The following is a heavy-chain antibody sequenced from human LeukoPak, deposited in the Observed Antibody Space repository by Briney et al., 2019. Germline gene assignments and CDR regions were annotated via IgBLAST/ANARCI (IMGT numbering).Heavy chain of an antibody. V-gene: IGHV4-31*03. CDR1: GGSISSGGYY. J-gene: IGHJ3*02. CDR2: IYYSGST. Sequence: SETLSLTCTVSGGSISSGGYYWSWIRQHPGKGLEWIGYIYYSGSTYYNPSLKSRVTISVDTSKNQFSLKLSSVTAADTAVYYCARDLSEGGAFDIWGQGTMVTVSS. D-gene: IGHD6-25*01. CDR3: ARDLSEGGAFDI.